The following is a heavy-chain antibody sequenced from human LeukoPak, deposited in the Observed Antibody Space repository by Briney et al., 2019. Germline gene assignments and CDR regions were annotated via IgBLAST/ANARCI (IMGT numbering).Heavy chain of an antibody. Sequence: GGSLRLSCAASGFTVSSNYMSWVRQAPGKGLEWVPVIYSGGSTYYADSVKGRFTISRHNSKNTLYLQMNSLRAEDTAVYYCARVDYYYDSSGYYYEWFDPWGQGTLVTVSS. V-gene: IGHV3-53*04. CDR3: ARVDYYYDSSGYYYEWFDP. J-gene: IGHJ5*02. CDR1: GFTVSSNY. CDR2: IYSGGST. D-gene: IGHD3-22*01.